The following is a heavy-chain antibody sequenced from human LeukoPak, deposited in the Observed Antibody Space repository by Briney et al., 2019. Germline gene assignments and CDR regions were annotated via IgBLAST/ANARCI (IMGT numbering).Heavy chain of an antibody. CDR3: ARAFH. V-gene: IGHV3-11*04. J-gene: IGHJ4*02. CDR1: GFTFRHYY. Sequence: GGSLRLSCVVSGFTFRHYYMSWIRQAPGKGLEWVSYISSSGDDTDYADPVKGRFTISRDNAKNSVYLQMTSLRVEDTAMYYCARAFHWGQGTLVTVST. D-gene: IGHD2/OR15-2a*01. CDR2: ISSSGDDT.